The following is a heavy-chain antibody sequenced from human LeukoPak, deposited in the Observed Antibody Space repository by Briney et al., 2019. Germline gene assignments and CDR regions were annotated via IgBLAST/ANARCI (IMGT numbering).Heavy chain of an antibody. CDR3: ATEDCTDKGDCDL. CDR1: GFTFSNHW. CDR2: INQGGSET. J-gene: IGHJ2*01. Sequence: PRGSLRLSCAASGFTFSNHWMSWVRQAPGNGLEWVANINQGGSETYYADSVKGRFTISRDNAKSALHLELNSLRVEDTALYYCATEDCTDKGDCDLWGGGTLVSVSS. D-gene: IGHD2/OR15-2a*01. V-gene: IGHV3-7*01.